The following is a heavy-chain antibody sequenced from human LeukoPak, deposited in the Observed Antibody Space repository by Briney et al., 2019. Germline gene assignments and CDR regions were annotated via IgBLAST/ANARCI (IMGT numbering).Heavy chain of an antibody. CDR3: AIIYCSGGSCSD. CDR1: GFTFRSYG. J-gene: IGHJ4*02. D-gene: IGHD2-15*01. CDR2: IRDDGSND. Sequence: GGSLRLSCAASGFTFRSYGMHWVRQAPGQGLDWVAFIRDDGSNDYYADSVRGRFTISRDNSKNTLYLQMNSLRAEDTAVYYCAIIYCSGGSCSDWGQGTLVTVSS. V-gene: IGHV3-30*02.